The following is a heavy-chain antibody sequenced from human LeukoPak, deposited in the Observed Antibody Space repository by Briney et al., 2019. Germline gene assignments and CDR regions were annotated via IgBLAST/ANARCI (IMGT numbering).Heavy chain of an antibody. D-gene: IGHD1-1*01. CDR3: ARAIYKSTGTYGY. CDR1: GGSFSGYY. Sequence: SETLSLTCAAYGGSFSGYYWSWIRQPPGKGLEWIGEINHTGSTNHNPSLKSRVTISVDTSKNQFSLKLSSVTAADTAVYYCARAIYKSTGTYGYWGQGTLVTVSS. J-gene: IGHJ4*02. V-gene: IGHV4-34*01. CDR2: INHTGST.